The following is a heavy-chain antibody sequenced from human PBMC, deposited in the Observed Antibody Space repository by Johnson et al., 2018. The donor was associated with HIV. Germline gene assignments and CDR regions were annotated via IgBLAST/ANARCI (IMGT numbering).Heavy chain of an antibody. J-gene: IGHJ3*02. D-gene: IGHD3-22*01. CDR3: ARATTYYYDSRQDAFDI. CDR1: GFTFSSYA. CDR2: ISYDGSNT. V-gene: IGHV3-30*04. Sequence: QVQLVESGGGVVQPGRSLRLSCAVSGFTFSSYAMHWVRQAPGKGLEWVAVISYDGSNTYYADSVKGRFTISRDNSENTLYLQMNSLRAEDTAVYYCARATTYYYDSRQDAFDIWGQGTMVTVSS.